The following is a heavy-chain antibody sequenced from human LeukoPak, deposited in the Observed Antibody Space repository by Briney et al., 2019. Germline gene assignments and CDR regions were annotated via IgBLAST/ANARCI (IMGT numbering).Heavy chain of an antibody. D-gene: IGHD3-22*01. CDR2: IYTSGST. J-gene: IGHJ5*02. Sequence: NTSETLSLTCTVSGGSISSYYWSWIRQPAGKGLEWIGRIYTSGSTNYNPSLKSRVTMSVDTSKNQFSLKLSSVTAADTAVYYCARNLGSHYYDSSGYPLPSWFDPWGQGTLVTVSS. V-gene: IGHV4-4*07. CDR1: GGSISSYY. CDR3: ARNLGSHYYDSSGYPLPSWFDP.